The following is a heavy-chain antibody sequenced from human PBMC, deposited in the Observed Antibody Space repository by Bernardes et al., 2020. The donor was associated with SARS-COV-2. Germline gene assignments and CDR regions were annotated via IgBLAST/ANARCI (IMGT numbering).Heavy chain of an antibody. CDR1: GFDFAIHS. D-gene: IGHD2-15*01. J-gene: IGHJ4*02. CDR2: ISSTGASK. Sequence: GGSLRLSCAASGFDFAIHSIMWVRQAPGQGLEWVSSISSTGASKFYAHSVKDRFAISRDNTKRSVSLEMNNLTATDTAVYFCARGPPRVAAATPRGDWGRGTLVVVSS. CDR3: ARGPPRVAAATPRGD. V-gene: IGHV3-21*01.